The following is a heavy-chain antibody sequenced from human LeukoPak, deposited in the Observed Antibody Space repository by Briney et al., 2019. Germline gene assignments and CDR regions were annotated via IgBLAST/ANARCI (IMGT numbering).Heavy chain of an antibody. J-gene: IGHJ5*02. V-gene: IGHV3-48*01. Sequence: GGSLRLSCAASGFTFSSYSMNWVRQAPGKGLEWVSYISSSSSTIYYADSVKGRFTISRDNAKNSLYLQMNSLRAEDTAVYYCARDRAYCSGGSCHNWFDPWGQGTLVTVSS. CDR2: ISSSSSTI. CDR1: GFTFSSYS. CDR3: ARDRAYCSGGSCHNWFDP. D-gene: IGHD2-15*01.